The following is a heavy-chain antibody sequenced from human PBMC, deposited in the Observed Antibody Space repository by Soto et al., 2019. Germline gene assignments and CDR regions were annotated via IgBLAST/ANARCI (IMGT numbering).Heavy chain of an antibody. CDR2: ISNSGDTI. CDR3: AKKIIMPVVVPCDY. Sequence: PGGSLRLSCVASGFTFSYYTMSWVRQAPGKGLEWVSGISNSGDTIYYADSVKGRFTISRDNFKNTLYLQMNSLRADDTAVYYCAKKIIMPVVVPCDYWGQGTLVTVSS. D-gene: IGHD3-22*01. CDR1: GFTFSYYT. V-gene: IGHV3-23*01. J-gene: IGHJ4*02.